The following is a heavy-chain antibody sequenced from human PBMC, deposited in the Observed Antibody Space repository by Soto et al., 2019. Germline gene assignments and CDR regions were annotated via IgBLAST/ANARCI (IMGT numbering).Heavy chain of an antibody. V-gene: IGHV3-23*01. CDR2: ISGSGGST. Sequence: GGSLRLSCAASGFTFSSYAMSWVRQAPGKGLEWVSAISGSGGSTYYADSVKDRFTISRDNSKNTLYLQMNSLRAEDTAVYYCAKGTRGYDILTGYDYWGQGTLVTVSS. J-gene: IGHJ4*02. CDR3: AKGTRGYDILTGYDY. D-gene: IGHD3-9*01. CDR1: GFTFSSYA.